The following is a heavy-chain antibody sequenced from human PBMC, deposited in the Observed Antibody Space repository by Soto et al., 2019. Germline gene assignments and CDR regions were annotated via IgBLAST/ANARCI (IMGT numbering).Heavy chain of an antibody. CDR3: ARGPPLGTPEGYDFWSGYFSLQFDP. J-gene: IGHJ5*02. CDR2: MNPNSGNT. D-gene: IGHD3-3*01. V-gene: IGHV1-8*01. CDR1: GYTFTSYD. Sequence: ASVKVSCKASGYTFTSYDINWVRQATGQGLEWMGWMNPNSGNTGYAQKFQGRVTMTRNTSISTAYMELSSLRSEDTAVYYCARGPPLGTPEGYDFWSGYFSLQFDPWGQGTLVTVSS.